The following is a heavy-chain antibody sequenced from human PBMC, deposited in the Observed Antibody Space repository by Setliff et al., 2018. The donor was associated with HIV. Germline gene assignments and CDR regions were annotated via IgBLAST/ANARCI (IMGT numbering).Heavy chain of an antibody. CDR1: SDSIRFYY. Sequence: PSETLSLTCTVSSDSIRFYYWTWIRQPPGKGLEWIGNVYYTGGTHYNPSLRSRVTISVDTSKNHFSLKLSSVTAADTAVFYCARVPFTTGFDYWGQGILVTVSS. CDR3: ARVPFTTGFDY. D-gene: IGHD3-3*01. V-gene: IGHV4-59*08. CDR2: VYYTGGT. J-gene: IGHJ4*02.